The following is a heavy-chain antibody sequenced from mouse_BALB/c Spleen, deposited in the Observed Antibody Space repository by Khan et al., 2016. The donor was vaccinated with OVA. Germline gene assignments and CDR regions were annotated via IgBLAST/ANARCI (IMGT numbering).Heavy chain of an antibody. D-gene: IGHD4-1*01. Sequence: QVQLQQSGPGLVQPSQSLSITCTVSGFSLTNYAVHWVRQSPGKGLEWLGVIWSGGSADYNAAFISRLSITKDNSKSQVFFEMNSLQPNDTAIYXCDRRGGLGRWYAMDYWGQGTSVTVSS. J-gene: IGHJ4*01. CDR2: IWSGGSA. CDR1: GFSLTNYA. CDR3: DRRGGLGRWYAMDY. V-gene: IGHV2-2*02.